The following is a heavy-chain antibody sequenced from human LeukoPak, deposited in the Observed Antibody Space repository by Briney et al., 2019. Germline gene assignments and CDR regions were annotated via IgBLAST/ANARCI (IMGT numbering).Heavy chain of an antibody. CDR3: ARQGITIFGVVTPWFDY. CDR2: IYYSGST. V-gene: IGHV4-39*01. Sequence: SETLSLTCTVSGGSISSSSYYWGWIRQPPGKGLEWIESIYYSGSTYYNPSLKSRVTISVDTSKNQFSLKLSSVTAADTAVYYCARQGITIFGVVTPWFDYWGQGTLVTVSS. D-gene: IGHD3-3*01. J-gene: IGHJ4*02. CDR1: GGSISSSSYY.